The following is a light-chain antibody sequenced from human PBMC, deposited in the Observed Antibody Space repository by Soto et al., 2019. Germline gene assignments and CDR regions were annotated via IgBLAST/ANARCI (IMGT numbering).Light chain of an antibody. CDR3: HQRQSWPRT. J-gene: IGKJ1*01. V-gene: IGKV3-11*01. Sequence: EIVLTQSPATLSSFPGDRVTLCCRASQCINTRLAWYQHRPGQAPRLLIYQTSIRAAGIPARFSASGSGTDFTLTISDVQPEDFALYYCHQRQSWPRTFGQGTKVDI. CDR2: QTS. CDR1: QCINTR.